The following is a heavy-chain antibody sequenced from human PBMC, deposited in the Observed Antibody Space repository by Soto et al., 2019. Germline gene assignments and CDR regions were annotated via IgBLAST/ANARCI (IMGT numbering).Heavy chain of an antibody. CDR2: MNPNSGNT. CDR1: GYTFTSYD. CDR3: ARRTAYYDIFTDYYPFDY. D-gene: IGHD3-9*01. J-gene: IGHJ4*02. Sequence: ASVKVSCKASGYTFTSYDINWVRRATGQGLEWMGWMNPNSGNTGYAQKFQGRVTMTRNTSISTAYMELSSLRSEDTAVYYCARRTAYYDIFTDYYPFDYWGQGTLVTVSS. V-gene: IGHV1-8*01.